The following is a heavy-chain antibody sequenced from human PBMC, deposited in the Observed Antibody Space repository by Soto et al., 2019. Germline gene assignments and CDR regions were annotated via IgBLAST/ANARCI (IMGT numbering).Heavy chain of an antibody. Sequence: QVQLVQSGAEVKKPGSSVKVSCKASGGTFSSYAISWVRQAPGQGLEWMGGIIPIFGTANYAQKFQGRVNITADESTITGYTELRRLRSKDTAVYYCKREEIVIVWGVSTRWDRREGGMDVWGQGPTVTVSS. V-gene: IGHV1-69*01. CDR3: KREEIVIVWGVSTRWDRREGGMDV. D-gene: IGHD3-10*01. CDR2: IIPIFGTA. CDR1: GGTFSSYA. J-gene: IGHJ6*02.